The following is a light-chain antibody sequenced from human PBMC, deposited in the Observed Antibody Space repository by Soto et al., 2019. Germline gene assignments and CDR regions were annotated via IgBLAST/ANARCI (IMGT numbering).Light chain of an antibody. J-gene: IGLJ2*01. CDR1: SGHSSFT. Sequence: QPVLTQSSSASASLGSSVKLTCTLSSGHSSFTIAWHQQQPGKAPRYLMKLEGSGSYIKGSGVPDRFSGSSSGADRYLTVSNLQFEDEADYYCETWVNNILVFGGGTKLTVL. CDR3: ETWVNNILV. CDR2: LEGSGSY. V-gene: IGLV4-60*02.